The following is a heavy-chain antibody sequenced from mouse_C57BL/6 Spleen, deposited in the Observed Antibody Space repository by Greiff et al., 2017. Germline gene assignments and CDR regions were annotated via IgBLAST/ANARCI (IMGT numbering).Heavy chain of an antibody. CDR3: ASPKFDY. CDR2: IWSGGST. CDR1: GFSLTSYG. J-gene: IGHJ2*01. Sequence: QVQLQQSGPGLVQPSQSLSITCPVSGFSLTSYGVHWVRQPPGKGLEWLGVIWSGGSTDYNAAFISRLSISKDNSKSQVFFKMNSLQADDTAIYYCASPKFDYWGQGTTLTVSS. V-gene: IGHV2-4*01.